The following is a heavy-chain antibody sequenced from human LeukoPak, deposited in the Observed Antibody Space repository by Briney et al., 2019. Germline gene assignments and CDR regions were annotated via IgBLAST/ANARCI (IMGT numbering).Heavy chain of an antibody. V-gene: IGHV1-2*02. CDR1: EYTFTGYY. CDR2: INPNSGGT. Sequence: ASVKVSCKASEYTFTGYYMHWVRQAPGQGLEWMGWINPNSGGTNYAQKFQGRVTMTRDTSISTAYMELSRLRSDDTAVYYCARDYGIAAAEGYFDYWGQGTLVTVSS. D-gene: IGHD6-13*01. CDR3: ARDYGIAAAEGYFDY. J-gene: IGHJ4*02.